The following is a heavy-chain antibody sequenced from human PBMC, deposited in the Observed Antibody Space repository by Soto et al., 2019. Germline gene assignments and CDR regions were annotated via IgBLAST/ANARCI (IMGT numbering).Heavy chain of an antibody. CDR2: ISYDGSNK. CDR3: AKGYVRFLEWSVDDAFDI. D-gene: IGHD3-3*01. V-gene: IGHV3-30*18. CDR1: GFTFSSYG. J-gene: IGHJ3*02. Sequence: PGGSLRLSCAASGFTFSSYGMHWVRQAPGKGLEWVAVISYDGSNKYYADSVKGRFTISRDNSKNTLYLQMNSLRAEDTAVYYCAKGYVRFLEWSVDDAFDIWGQGTMVTVSS.